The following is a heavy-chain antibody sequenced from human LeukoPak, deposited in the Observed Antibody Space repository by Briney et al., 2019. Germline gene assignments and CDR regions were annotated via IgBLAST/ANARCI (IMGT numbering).Heavy chain of an antibody. CDR1: GGSISSDNYY. J-gene: IGHJ6*03. CDR3: ARLRDYYYNYMDV. V-gene: IGHV4-39*01. Sequence: PSETLSLTCTVSGGSISSDNYYWGWIRQPPGKGLEWIGSIYYSGSTYAIPSLRSRVTISVDTSKIQISLKLNSVTAADTAVYYCARLRDYYYNYMDVWGKGTTVTISS. CDR2: IYYSGST.